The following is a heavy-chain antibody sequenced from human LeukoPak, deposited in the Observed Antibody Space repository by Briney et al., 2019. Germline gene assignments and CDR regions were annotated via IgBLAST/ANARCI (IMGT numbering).Heavy chain of an antibody. Sequence: HPGGSLRLSCAASGFNFNNYAMRWVRQAPGKGLEWVALITYDGSNEYYADSVKGRFTISRDDSKNTLYLQMNSLRGEDTAVYYCAREQRGYDCYYRGQGTLVTVSS. J-gene: IGHJ4*02. CDR1: GFNFNNYA. D-gene: IGHD5-12*01. CDR3: AREQRGYDCYY. V-gene: IGHV3-30*04. CDR2: ITYDGSNE.